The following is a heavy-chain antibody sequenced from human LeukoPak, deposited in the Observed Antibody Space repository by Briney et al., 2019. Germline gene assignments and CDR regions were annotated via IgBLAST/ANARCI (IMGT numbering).Heavy chain of an antibody. V-gene: IGHV4-39*01. CDR1: GGSISSSSYY. CDR2: IYYSGST. Sequence: SETLSLTCTVSGGSISSSSYYWGWIRQPPGKGLEWIGSIYYSGSTYYNPSLKSRVTVSVDTSKNQSSLKLSSVTAADTAVYYCARHLSGVTGYTYGRGIDYWGQGTLVTVSS. CDR3: ARHLSGVTGYTYGRGIDY. J-gene: IGHJ4*02. D-gene: IGHD5-18*01.